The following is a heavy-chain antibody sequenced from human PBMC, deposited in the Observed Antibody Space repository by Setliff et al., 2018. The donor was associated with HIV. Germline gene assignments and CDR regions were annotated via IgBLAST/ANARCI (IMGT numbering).Heavy chain of an antibody. CDR1: GFSLSTTGVA. V-gene: IGHV2-5*02. CDR3: AHRKYSNYYYYMDV. D-gene: IGHD4-4*01. Sequence: SGPTLVNPTQTLTLTCTFSGFSLSTTGVAVGWIRQPPGKALEWLALIYWDDDKRYSPSLKSRLTITKDTSKNQVVLTMTNMDPVDTATYYCAHRKYSNYYYYMDVWGKGTTVTVSS. CDR2: IYWDDDK. J-gene: IGHJ6*03.